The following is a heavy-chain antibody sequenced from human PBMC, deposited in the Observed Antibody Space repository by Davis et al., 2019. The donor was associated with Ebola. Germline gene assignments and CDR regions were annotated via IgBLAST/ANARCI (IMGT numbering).Heavy chain of an antibody. CDR3: ASGRWELWDY. Sequence: AASVKVSCKASGYTFTSYGISWVRQAPGQGLEWMGWINAGNGNTKYSQKFQGRVTITRDTSASTAYMELSSLRSEDTAVYYCASGRWELWDYWGQGTLVTVSS. CDR2: INAGNGNT. V-gene: IGHV1-3*01. CDR1: GYTFTSYG. J-gene: IGHJ4*02. D-gene: IGHD1-26*01.